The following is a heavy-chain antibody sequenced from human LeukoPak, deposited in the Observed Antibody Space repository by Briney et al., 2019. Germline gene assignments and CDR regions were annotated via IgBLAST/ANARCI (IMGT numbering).Heavy chain of an antibody. CDR2: ISGSGGST. V-gene: IGHV3-23*01. J-gene: IGHJ5*02. Sequence: GGSLRLSCAASGFTFSSYAMSWVRQAPGKGLEWVSAISGSGGSTYYADSVKGRFTISRDSSKNALYLQMNSLRAEDSAVYYCARDSLLGGVVITTWGQGTLVTVSS. CDR3: ARDSLLGGVVITT. CDR1: GFTFSSYA. D-gene: IGHD3-22*01.